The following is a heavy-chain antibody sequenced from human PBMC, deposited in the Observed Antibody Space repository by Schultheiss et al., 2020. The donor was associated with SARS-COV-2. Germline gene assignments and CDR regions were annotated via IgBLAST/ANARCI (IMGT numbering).Heavy chain of an antibody. J-gene: IGHJ6*02. V-gene: IGHV6-1*01. D-gene: IGHD6-13*01. CDR1: GDSVSSNSAA. Sequence: SQTLSLTCAISGDSVSSNSAAWNWIRQSPSRGLEWLGRTYYRSKWYNDYAVSVKSRITINPDTSKNQFSLQLNSVTPEDTAVYYCARGTGAAAGTDYYYYNGMDVWGQGTTVTVSS. CDR3: ARGTGAAAGTDYYYYNGMDV. CDR2: TYYRSKWYN.